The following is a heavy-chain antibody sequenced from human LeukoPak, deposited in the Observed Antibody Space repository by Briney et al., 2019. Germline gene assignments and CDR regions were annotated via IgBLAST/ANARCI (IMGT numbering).Heavy chain of an antibody. V-gene: IGHV1-69*13. CDR3: ARESPIVVVPAAIEYYYYYGMDV. CDR2: IIPIFGTA. J-gene: IGHJ6*04. D-gene: IGHD2-2*01. CDR1: GGTFSSCA. Sequence: SVKVSCKASGGTFSSCAISWVRQAPGQGLEWMGGIIPIFGTANYAQKFQGRVTFTADESTSTAYMELSSLRSEDTAVYYCARESPIVVVPAAIEYYYYYGMDVWGKGTTVTVSS.